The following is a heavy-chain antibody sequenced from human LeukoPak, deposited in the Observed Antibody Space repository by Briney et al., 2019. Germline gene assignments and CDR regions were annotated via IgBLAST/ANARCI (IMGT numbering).Heavy chain of an antibody. D-gene: IGHD3-9*01. Sequence: ASVKVSCRASGGTFSSYAISWVRQAPGQGLEWMGRIIPILGIANYAQKFKGRVTITADKSTSTAYMELSSLRSEDTAVYYCAREDSHYDILTGYYHPVDYWGQGTLVTVSS. J-gene: IGHJ4*02. V-gene: IGHV1-69*04. CDR2: IIPILGIA. CDR1: GGTFSSYA. CDR3: AREDSHYDILTGYYHPVDY.